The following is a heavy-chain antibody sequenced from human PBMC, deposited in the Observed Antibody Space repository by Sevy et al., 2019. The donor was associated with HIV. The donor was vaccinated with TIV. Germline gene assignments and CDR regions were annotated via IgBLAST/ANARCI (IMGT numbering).Heavy chain of an antibody. CDR2: IKSKIDGATR. D-gene: IGHD1-26*01. Sequence: GGSLRLSCEASGFTVNNAWMSWVRQAPGKGLEWVGRIKSKIDGATRDFAAPVKGRFAISRDDSKNTLYLQMNSLKTEDTAVYYCTAGVGTSDFDYWGRGVLVTVSS. J-gene: IGHJ4*02. CDR1: GFTVNNAW. CDR3: TAGVGTSDFDY. V-gene: IGHV3-15*01.